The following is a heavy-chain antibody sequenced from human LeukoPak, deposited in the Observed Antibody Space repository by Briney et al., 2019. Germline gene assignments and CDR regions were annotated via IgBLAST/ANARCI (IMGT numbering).Heavy chain of an antibody. D-gene: IGHD6-19*01. V-gene: IGHV3-9*01. J-gene: IGHJ6*02. CDR3: AKDMGRISGWYGLDYYYGMDV. Sequence: PGGSLRLSCAASGFTFDDYAMHWVRRAPGKGLEWVSGISWNSGSIGYADSVKGRFTISRDNAKNSLYLQMNSLRAEDTALYYCAKDMGRISGWYGLDYYYGMDVWGQGATVTVSS. CDR2: ISWNSGSI. CDR1: GFTFDDYA.